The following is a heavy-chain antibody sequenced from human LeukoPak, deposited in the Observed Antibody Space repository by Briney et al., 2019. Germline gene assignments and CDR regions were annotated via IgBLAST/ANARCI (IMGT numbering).Heavy chain of an antibody. V-gene: IGHV1-18*01. CDR2: ISAYNGNT. CDR3: ATVCSSTSCYRYYYMDV. Sequence: ASVKVSCKASGYTFTSYGISWVRQAPGQGLEWMGWISAYNGNTNYAQKLQGRVTMTTDTSTSTAYMELRSLRSDDTAVYYCATVCSSTSCYRYYYMDVWGKGTTVTVSS. J-gene: IGHJ6*03. D-gene: IGHD2-2*01. CDR1: GYTFTSYG.